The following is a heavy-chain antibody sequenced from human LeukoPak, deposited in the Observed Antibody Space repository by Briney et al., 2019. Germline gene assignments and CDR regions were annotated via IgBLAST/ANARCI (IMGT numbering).Heavy chain of an antibody. CDR3: ARESSSGYYLSY. Sequence: GGSLRLSCAASGFTVSSNYMSWVRQAPGKGLEWVSVIYSGGRTYYADSVKGRFTISRDNSKNTVYLQMNSLRAEDTAVHYCARESSSGYYLSYWGQGTLVTVSS. CDR1: GFTVSSNY. V-gene: IGHV3-66*01. J-gene: IGHJ4*02. CDR2: IYSGGRT. D-gene: IGHD3-22*01.